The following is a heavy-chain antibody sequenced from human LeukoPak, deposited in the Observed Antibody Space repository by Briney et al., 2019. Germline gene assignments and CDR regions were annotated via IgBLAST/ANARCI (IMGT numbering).Heavy chain of an antibody. D-gene: IGHD3-10*01. CDR1: GFTFSNFA. V-gene: IGHV3-23*01. CDR2: MSSVT. Sequence: PGGSLRLSCAASGFTFSNFAMSWGRQAPGKGLEWASAMSSVTYYADSVKGRFIISRDDSKSTLFLQMNSLRAEDTAVYYCAKAFFSGSGGNHKHFDSWGQGTLDTDSS. J-gene: IGHJ4*02. CDR3: AKAFFSGSGGNHKHFDS.